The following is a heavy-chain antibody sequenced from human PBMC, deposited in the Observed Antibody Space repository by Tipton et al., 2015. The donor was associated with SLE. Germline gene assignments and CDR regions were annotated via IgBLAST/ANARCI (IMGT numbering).Heavy chain of an antibody. CDR2: IYYSGST. V-gene: IGHV4-39*01. D-gene: IGHD2-15*01. CDR1: GGSISSSSYY. J-gene: IGHJ4*02. CDR3: ASPVVDY. Sequence: TLSLTFTVSGGSISSSSYYWGWIRHPPGKGLEWIGGIYYSGSTYYNPSLKSRVTISVDTSKKQFSLKRSSVTASDTAVYYCASPVVDYWGQGTLVTVSS.